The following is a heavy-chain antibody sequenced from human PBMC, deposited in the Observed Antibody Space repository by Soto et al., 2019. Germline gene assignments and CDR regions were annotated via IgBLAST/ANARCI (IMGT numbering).Heavy chain of an antibody. V-gene: IGHV1-18*04. CDR2: ISAYNGNT. CDR3: ARGYYYYDFWSGYPSYFDY. Sequence: ASVKVSCKASGYTFTSYGISWVRQAPGQGLEWMGWISAYNGNTNYAQKLQGRVTMTTDTSTSTAYMELRSLRSDDTALYYCARGYYYYDFWSGYPSYFDYWGQGTLVTVSS. D-gene: IGHD3-3*01. J-gene: IGHJ4*02. CDR1: GYTFTSYG.